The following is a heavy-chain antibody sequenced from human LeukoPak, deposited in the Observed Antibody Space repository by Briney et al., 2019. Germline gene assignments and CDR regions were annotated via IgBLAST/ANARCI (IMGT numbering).Heavy chain of an antibody. D-gene: IGHD2-2*01. V-gene: IGHV4-39*01. Sequence: SETLSLTCTVSGGSISSSSYYWGWIRQPPGKGLEWIGSIYYSGSTYYNPSLKSRVTISVDTSKSQFSLKLSSVTAADTAVYYCARRDRDCSSTSCYGFDPWGQGTLVTVSS. CDR1: GGSISSSSYY. CDR3: ARRDRDCSSTSCYGFDP. CDR2: IYYSGST. J-gene: IGHJ5*02.